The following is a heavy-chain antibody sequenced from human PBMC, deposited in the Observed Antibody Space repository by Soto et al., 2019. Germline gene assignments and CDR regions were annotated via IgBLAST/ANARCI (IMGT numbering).Heavy chain of an antibody. CDR2: IDHSGST. CDR1: GGSISSSNW. CDR3: ARSNTGSYYEVFDY. V-gene: IGHV4-4*02. Sequence: QVQLPESGPGLVKPSGTLSLTCAVSGGSISSSNWWSWVRQPPGKGLEWIGEIDHSGSTNYNPSLKSLVTISVDKSTNQFSLKLSSATAADTAVYYCARSNTGSYYEVFDYWGQGTLVTVSS. D-gene: IGHD1-26*01. J-gene: IGHJ4*02.